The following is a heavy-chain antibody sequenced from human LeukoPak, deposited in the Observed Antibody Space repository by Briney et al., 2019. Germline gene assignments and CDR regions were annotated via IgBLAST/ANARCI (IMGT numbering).Heavy chain of an antibody. CDR3: ARGKSRGSHIDY. CDR2: FYDSGNT. D-gene: IGHD1-26*01. J-gene: IGHJ4*02. CDR1: GYSISSGYY. Sequence: SETLSLTCTVSGYSISSGYYWGWIRQPPGKGLEWIGSFYDSGNTYYNPSLKSRVTISVDTAKNQFSLKVRSVTAADTAVYFCARGKSRGSHIDYWGQGTLVTVSS. V-gene: IGHV4-38-2*02.